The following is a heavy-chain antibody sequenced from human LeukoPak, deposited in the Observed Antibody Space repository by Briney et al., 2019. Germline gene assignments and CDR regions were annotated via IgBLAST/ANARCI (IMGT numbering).Heavy chain of an antibody. CDR3: AIEYYYYDSSGYYYHDAFDI. V-gene: IGHV3-21*01. D-gene: IGHD3-22*01. J-gene: IGHJ3*02. Sequence: GGSLRLSCAASGFTFSSYSMNWVRQAPGKGLEWVSSISSSSSYVYYGDSVKGRFTISRDNAKNSLYLQMNSLRAEDTAVYHCAIEYYYYDSSGYYYHDAFDIWGQGTMVTVSS. CDR1: GFTFSSYS. CDR2: ISSSSSYV.